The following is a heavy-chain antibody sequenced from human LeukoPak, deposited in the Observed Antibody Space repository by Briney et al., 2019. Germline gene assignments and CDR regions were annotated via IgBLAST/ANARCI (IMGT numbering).Heavy chain of an antibody. CDR3: ARVSEWRYCSGGSCPNWFDP. V-gene: IGHV4-4*07. CDR2: IYTSGST. CDR1: GGSISSYY. Sequence: SGTLSLTCTVPGGSISSYYWSWIRQPAGKGLEWIGRIYTSGSTNYNPSLKSRVTMSVDTSKNQFSMKLSSVTAADTAVYYCARVSEWRYCSGGSCPNWFDPWGQGTLVTVSS. J-gene: IGHJ5*02. D-gene: IGHD2-15*01.